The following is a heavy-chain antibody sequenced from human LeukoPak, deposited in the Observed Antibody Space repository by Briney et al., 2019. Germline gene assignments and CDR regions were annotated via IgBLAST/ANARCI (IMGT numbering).Heavy chain of an antibody. Sequence: QAGGSLRLSCAASGFTFSSYAMTWVRQAPGKGLEWGSGISGGGGNTYYADSVKGRFTISRDNSKNTLYLQMNTLRAEDTAVYYCAKDLQLIMLGYFDYWGQGTLVTVSS. J-gene: IGHJ4*02. CDR3: AKDLQLIMLGYFDY. V-gene: IGHV3-23*01. D-gene: IGHD2-8*01. CDR1: GFTFSSYA. CDR2: ISGGGGNT.